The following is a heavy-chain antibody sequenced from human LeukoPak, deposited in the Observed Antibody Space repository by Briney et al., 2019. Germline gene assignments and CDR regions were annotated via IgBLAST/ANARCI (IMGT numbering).Heavy chain of an antibody. D-gene: IGHD2-2*01. CDR1: GFPFSSFS. V-gene: IGHV3-48*01. CDR3: ARSRSGYQFDY. J-gene: IGHJ4*02. CDR2: ISSTSSTM. Sequence: GGSLRLSCAPSGFPFSSFSMHWARQAPGKGLEWLSYISSTSSTMLYTDSVKGRFTISRDNAKNSLYLQMHSLRAEDTAVYYCARSRSGYQFDYWGQGTLVTVSS.